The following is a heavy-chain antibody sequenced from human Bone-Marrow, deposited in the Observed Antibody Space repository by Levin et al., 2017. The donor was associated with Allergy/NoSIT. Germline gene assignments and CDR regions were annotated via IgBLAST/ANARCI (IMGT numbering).Heavy chain of an antibody. CDR2: ISTTSSTI. J-gene: IGHJ4*02. Sequence: GSLRLSCAASGFTFSSHSMNWVRQAPGKGLEWVSYISTTSSTIYYADSVKGRFTISRDNAKNSLYLQMNSLRDEDTAVYYCARDHFTIFSLYFDYWGPGTLVTVSS. V-gene: IGHV3-48*02. CDR3: ARDHFTIFSLYFDY. D-gene: IGHD3-9*01. CDR1: GFTFSSHS.